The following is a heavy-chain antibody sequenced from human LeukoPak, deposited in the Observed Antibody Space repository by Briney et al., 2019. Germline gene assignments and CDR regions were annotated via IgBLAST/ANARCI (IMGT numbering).Heavy chain of an antibody. D-gene: IGHD1-26*01. CDR3: ARAPVGATRYFDY. J-gene: IGHJ4*02. CDR1: GGSISSGDYY. Sequence: SETLSLTCTVSGGSISSGDYYWSWIRQPPGKGPEWIGYIYYSGSTYYNPSLKSRVTISVDTSKNQLSLKLSSVTAADTAVYYCARAPVGATRYFDYWGQGTLVTVSS. CDR2: IYYSGST. V-gene: IGHV4-30-4*08.